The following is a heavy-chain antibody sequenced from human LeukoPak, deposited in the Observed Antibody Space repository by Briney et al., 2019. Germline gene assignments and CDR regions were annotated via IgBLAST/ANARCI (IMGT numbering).Heavy chain of an antibody. CDR3: ARATQYYDSSGRIDY. D-gene: IGHD3-22*01. J-gene: IGHJ4*02. V-gene: IGHV3-21*01. CDR1: GFTFSSYS. CDR2: ISSSSSYI. Sequence: PGGSLRLSCAASGFTFSSYSMNCVRQAPGKGLEWVSSISSSSSYIYYADSVKGRFTISRDNAKNSLYLQMNSLRAEDTAVYYCARATQYYDSSGRIDYWGQGTLVTVSS.